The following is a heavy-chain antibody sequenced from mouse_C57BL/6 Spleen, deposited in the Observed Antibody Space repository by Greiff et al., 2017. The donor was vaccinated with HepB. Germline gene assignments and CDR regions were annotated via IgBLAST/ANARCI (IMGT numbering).Heavy chain of an antibody. CDR2: IDPENGDT. Sequence: EVKLVESGAELVRPGASVKLSCTASGFNIKDDYMHWVKQRPEQGLEWIGWIDPENGDTEYASKFQGKATITADTSSNTAYLQLSSLTSEDTAVYYCTPHYYGSSNFDYWGQGTTLTVSS. CDR3: TPHYYGSSNFDY. D-gene: IGHD1-1*01. V-gene: IGHV14-4*01. CDR1: GFNIKDDY. J-gene: IGHJ2*01.